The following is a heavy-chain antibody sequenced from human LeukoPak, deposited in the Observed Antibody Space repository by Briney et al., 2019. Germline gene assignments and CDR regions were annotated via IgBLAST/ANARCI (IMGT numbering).Heavy chain of an antibody. CDR3: AKVAKERVGGVYYFDY. J-gene: IGHJ4*02. D-gene: IGHD1-1*01. V-gene: IGHV3-13*01. CDR2: IGTAGGT. Sequence: GGSLRLSCAASGFTFSDYDMHWVRQAPGKGLEWVSAIGTAGGTYYTGSVKGRFTISRENAKNSLYLQMNSLRAGDTAVYYCAKVAKERVGGVYYFDYWGQGTLVTVSS. CDR1: GFTFSDYD.